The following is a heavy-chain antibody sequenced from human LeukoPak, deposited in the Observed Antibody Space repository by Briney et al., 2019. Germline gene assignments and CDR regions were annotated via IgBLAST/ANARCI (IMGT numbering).Heavy chain of an antibody. CDR2: IYTSGST. J-gene: IGHJ4*02. V-gene: IGHV4-4*07. Sequence: SETLSLTCAVYGGSFSGYYWSWIRQPAGKGLEWIGRIYTSGSTNYNPSLKSRVTMSVDTSKKQFSLKLSSVTAADTAVYYCARDRGWELFNWGQGTLVTVSS. D-gene: IGHD1-26*01. CDR3: ARDRGWELFN. CDR1: GGSFSGYY.